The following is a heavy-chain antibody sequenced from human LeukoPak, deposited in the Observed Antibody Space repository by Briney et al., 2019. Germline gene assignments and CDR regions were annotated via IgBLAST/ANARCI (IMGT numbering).Heavy chain of an antibody. CDR3: ARRGSSSWYFDY. V-gene: IGHV4-4*09. CDR2: IYTSGST. CDR1: GGSISSYY. D-gene: IGHD6-13*01. J-gene: IGHJ4*02. Sequence: SETLSLTCTVSGGSISSYYWSWIRQPPGKGLEWIGYIYTSGSTNYNPSLKSRVTISVDTSKNQFSLKLSSVTAADTAVYYCARRGSSSWYFDYWGQGTLVTVS.